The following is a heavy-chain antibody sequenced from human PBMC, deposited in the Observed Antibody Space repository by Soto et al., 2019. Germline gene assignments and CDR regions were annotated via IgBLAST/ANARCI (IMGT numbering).Heavy chain of an antibody. J-gene: IGHJ4*02. CDR3: ATVAYSSGLDY. CDR2: ISAYNGNT. CDR1: CYTFPSLG. V-gene: IGHV1-18*01. Sequence: SLKVSFKASCYTFPSLGIVLVRQAPGQGLEWMGWISAYNGNTNYAQKLQGRVTMTTDTSTTTAYMEVRSLRSDDTAVYYCATVAYSSGLDYWGQGTLVTVSS. D-gene: IGHD6-19*01.